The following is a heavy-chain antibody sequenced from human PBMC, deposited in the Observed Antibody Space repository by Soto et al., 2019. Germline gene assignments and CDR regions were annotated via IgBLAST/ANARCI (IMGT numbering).Heavy chain of an antibody. CDR3: ARGNTEWPNHAFDI. V-gene: IGHV1-69*13. Sequence: SVKVSCKASGGTFSSYAISWVRQAPGQGLEWMGGIIPIFGTANYAQKFQGRVTITADESTSTASMKLSSLRSETTAVYYCARGNTEWPNHAFDIWGQGTTVTV. CDR1: GGTFSSYA. J-gene: IGHJ3*02. CDR2: IIPIFGTA. D-gene: IGHD3-3*01.